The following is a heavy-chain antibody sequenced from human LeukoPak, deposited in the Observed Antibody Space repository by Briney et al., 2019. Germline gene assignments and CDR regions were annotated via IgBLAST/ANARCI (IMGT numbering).Heavy chain of an antibody. CDR1: GFTFSSYA. CDR3: ARVIGSYGDSAY. Sequence: PGGSLRLSCAASGFTFSSYAMSWVRQAPGKGLEWVSDISGSSPNTYYADSVQGRFTISRDNAKNSLYLQMDSLRAEDTAIYYCARVIGSYGDSAYWGQGTLVTVSS. CDR2: ISGSSPNT. V-gene: IGHV3-23*01. D-gene: IGHD3-16*01. J-gene: IGHJ4*02.